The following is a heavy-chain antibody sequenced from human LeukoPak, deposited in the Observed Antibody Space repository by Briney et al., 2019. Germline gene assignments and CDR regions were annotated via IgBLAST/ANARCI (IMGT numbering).Heavy chain of an antibody. CDR1: GFTFSSYW. V-gene: IGHV3-74*01. D-gene: IGHD6-6*01. Sequence: GGSLRLSCAASGFTFSSYWMHWVRQAPGKGLVWVSRIKSDGNSTSYADSVKGRFTISRDNSKNTLYLQMNSLRAEDTAVYYCAISHGGGQLVDFDYWGQGTLVTVSS. CDR2: IKSDGNST. CDR3: AISHGGGQLVDFDY. J-gene: IGHJ4*02.